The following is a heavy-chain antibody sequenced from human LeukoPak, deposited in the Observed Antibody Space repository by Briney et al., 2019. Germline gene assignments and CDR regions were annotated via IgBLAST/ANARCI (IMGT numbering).Heavy chain of an antibody. J-gene: IGHJ4*02. CDR2: IKEDGSEK. Sequence: GGSLRLSCAASGLSFSSYLMNWVRQAPGKGLEWVANIKEDGSEKYYVDSVKGRFTISRENAKNSLYLQMNSLRAEGTAVYYCVPGSHWGQGTRVTVSS. CDR1: GLSFSSYL. D-gene: IGHD1-26*01. CDR3: VPGSH. V-gene: IGHV3-7*02.